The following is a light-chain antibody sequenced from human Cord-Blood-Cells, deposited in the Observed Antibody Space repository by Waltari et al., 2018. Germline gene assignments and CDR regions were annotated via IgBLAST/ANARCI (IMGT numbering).Light chain of an antibody. V-gene: IGLV2-23*01. J-gene: IGLJ1*01. CDR3: CAYAGSSTYV. CDR1: SSDVGSYNL. CDR2: GGS. Sequence: QSALTQPASVSGSPGQSITISCTGTSSDVGSYNLVSWYQQHPGKAPKLMIYGGSKRPSGVSNRFSGSKSGNTASRTISGLQAEDEADDYCCAYAGSSTYVVGTGTKVTVL.